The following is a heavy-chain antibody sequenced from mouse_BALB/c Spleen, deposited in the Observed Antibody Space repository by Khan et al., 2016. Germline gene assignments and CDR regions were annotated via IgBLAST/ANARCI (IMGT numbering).Heavy chain of an antibody. Sequence: QVQLKESGPGLVAPSQSLSITCTVSGFSLTSYGVHWVRQPPGKGLEWLGVIWAGGSTNYTSDVMSRLSISKDTSKRPVFLKMNSLKTDDTAKYYCARLEDIWGQGTTLTVSS. J-gene: IGHJ2*01. CDR3: ARLEDI. D-gene: IGHD1-3*01. CDR1: GFSLTSYG. V-gene: IGHV2-9*02. CDR2: IWAGGST.